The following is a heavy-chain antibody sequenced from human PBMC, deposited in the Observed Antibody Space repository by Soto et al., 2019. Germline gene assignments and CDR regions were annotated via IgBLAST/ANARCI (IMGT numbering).Heavy chain of an antibody. Sequence: ASVKVSCKASGGTFSSYAISWVRQAPGQGLEWMGGIIPILGIANYAQKFQGRVTITADKSTSTAYMELSSLRSEDTAVYYCARDLAYYYDSSGYYYYYYGMDVWGQGTTVTVSS. CDR2: IIPILGIA. CDR3: ARDLAYYYDSSGYYYYYYGMDV. CDR1: GGTFSSYA. D-gene: IGHD3-22*01. J-gene: IGHJ6*02. V-gene: IGHV1-69*10.